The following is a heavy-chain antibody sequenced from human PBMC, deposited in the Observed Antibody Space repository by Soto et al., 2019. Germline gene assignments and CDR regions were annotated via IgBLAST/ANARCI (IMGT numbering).Heavy chain of an antibody. J-gene: IGHJ4*02. CDR2: IYYSGGT. V-gene: IGHV4-59*01. D-gene: IGHD6-19*01. CDR1: GGSLDTYF. CDR3: TRGEIYGSGWYAKDFDY. Sequence: PSETLSLTCTVSGGSLDTYFRSWIRQPPGKGLEWVGYIYYSGGTKYNPSLKSRVTISVDTSRNEVSLKLRSVTASDTAVYYCTRGEIYGSGWYAKDFDYWGQGNMVTVSS.